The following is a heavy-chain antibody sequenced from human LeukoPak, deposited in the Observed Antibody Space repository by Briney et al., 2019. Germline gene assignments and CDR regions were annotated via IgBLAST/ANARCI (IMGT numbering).Heavy chain of an antibody. CDR2: IFYSGST. Sequence: KPSETLSLTCTVSGGSISSYYWSWIRQPPGKGLEWIGYIFYSGSTNYNPSLKSRVTISVDTSKNQFSLKLGSVTAADTAVYYCARRRYFDYWGQGTLVTVSS. V-gene: IGHV4-59*01. CDR3: ARRRYFDY. CDR1: GGSISSYY. J-gene: IGHJ4*02.